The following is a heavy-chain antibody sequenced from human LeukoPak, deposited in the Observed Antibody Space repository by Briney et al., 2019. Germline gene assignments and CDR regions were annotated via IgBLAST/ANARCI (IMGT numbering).Heavy chain of an antibody. CDR1: GFTFSSYA. CDR2: ISSSSSTI. V-gene: IGHV3-48*01. Sequence: GGSLRLSCAASGFTFSSYAMSWVRQAPGKGLEWVSYISSSSSTIYYADSVKGRFTISRDNAKNSLYLQMNSLRAEDTAVYYCARGSYYFDYWGQGTLVTVSS. CDR3: ARGSYYFDY. D-gene: IGHD3-16*02. J-gene: IGHJ4*02.